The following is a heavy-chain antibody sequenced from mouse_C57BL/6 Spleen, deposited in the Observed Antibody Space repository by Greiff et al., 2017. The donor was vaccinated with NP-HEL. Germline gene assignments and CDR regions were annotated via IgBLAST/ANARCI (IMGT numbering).Heavy chain of an antibody. CDR1: GYTFTSYW. CDR2: INPSNGGT. Sequence: VQLQQSGAELAKPGASVKLSCKASGYTFTSYWMHWVKQRPGQGLEWIGNINPSNGGTNYNEKFKSKATLTVDKSSSTAYMQLSSLTSEDSAVYYCARRGTTVVATGAMDYWGQGTSVTVSS. J-gene: IGHJ4*01. D-gene: IGHD1-1*01. V-gene: IGHV1-53*01. CDR3: ARRGTTVVATGAMDY.